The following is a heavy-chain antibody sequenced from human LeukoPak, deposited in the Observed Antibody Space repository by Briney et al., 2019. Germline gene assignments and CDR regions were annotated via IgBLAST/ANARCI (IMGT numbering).Heavy chain of an antibody. V-gene: IGHV4-31*03. CDR2: IYCSGST. CDR1: GGSINSGGYY. J-gene: IGHJ4*02. CDR3: ARDLNYGGNSGFDY. D-gene: IGHD4-23*01. Sequence: TSQTLSLTCTVSGGSINSGGYYWSWIRQHPGKGLEWIGHIYCSGSTYYNPSLKSRVTISADTSKNHFSLNLSSVTAADTAVYYCARDLNYGGNSGFDYWGQGTLVTVSS.